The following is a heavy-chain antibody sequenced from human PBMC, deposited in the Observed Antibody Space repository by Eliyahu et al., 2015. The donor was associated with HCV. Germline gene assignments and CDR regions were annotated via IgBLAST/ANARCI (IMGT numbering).Heavy chain of an antibody. J-gene: IGHJ5*02. V-gene: IGHV3-23*01. D-gene: IGHD3-3*01. CDR3: AKAVSSYESSKPNWFDP. Sequence: EVQLLESGGGLVQPGGSLRLSCAASGFTFSNYAMSWVRQAPGKGLEWVSAISGSAGSTYYADSATGRFTISRDNSKNTLYLQVDSLRVEDTAVYYCAKAVSSYESSKPNWFDPWGQGTLVTVPP. CDR2: ISGSAGST. CDR1: GFTFSNYA.